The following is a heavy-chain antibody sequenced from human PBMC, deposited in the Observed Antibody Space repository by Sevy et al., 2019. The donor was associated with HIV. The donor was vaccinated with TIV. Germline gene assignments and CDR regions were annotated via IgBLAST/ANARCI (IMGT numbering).Heavy chain of an antibody. V-gene: IGHV4-30-4*01. CDR1: GGSISSGDYY. D-gene: IGHD3-10*02. Sequence: SETLSLTCTVSGGSISSGDYYWSWIRQPPGKGLKWIGYIYYSGSTYYNPSLKSRVSISVDTSKNQFSLKLSSVTAADTAVYYCACSGSYKYSNWFDPWGQGTLVTVSS. CDR2: IYYSGST. CDR3: ACSGSYKYSNWFDP. J-gene: IGHJ5*02.